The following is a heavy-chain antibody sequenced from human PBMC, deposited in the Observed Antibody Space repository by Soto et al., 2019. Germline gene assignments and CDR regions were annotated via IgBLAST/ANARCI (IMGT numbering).Heavy chain of an antibody. D-gene: IGHD3-22*01. J-gene: IGHJ4*01. CDR2: ISAGGSDI. CDR3: ASLRQGYYDPSGRLVHY. V-gene: IGHV3-11*01. Sequence: PGGSLRLSCASSGFTFSDYYMSWIRQAPGKGLEWVAYISAGGSDIYYGDSVKGRFTVSRDNTKKSLYLQMSNLRADDTAIYYCASLRQGYYDPSGRLVHYWGDGTPVTVS. CDR1: GFTFSDYY.